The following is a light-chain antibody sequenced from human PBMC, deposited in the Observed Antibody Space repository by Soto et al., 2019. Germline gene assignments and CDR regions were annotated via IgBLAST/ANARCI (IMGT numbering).Light chain of an antibody. J-gene: IGKJ4*01. CDR1: QSISSY. Sequence: DIQMTQSPSSLSASVGDRVTITCRASQSISSYLNWYQQKPGKAPKLLIYAASSLQSGVPSRFSGSGSGTDFTLTTSSLQPEDFATYYCQQSYSTLWVFGGGTKVEIK. CDR2: AAS. CDR3: QQSYSTLWV. V-gene: IGKV1-39*01.